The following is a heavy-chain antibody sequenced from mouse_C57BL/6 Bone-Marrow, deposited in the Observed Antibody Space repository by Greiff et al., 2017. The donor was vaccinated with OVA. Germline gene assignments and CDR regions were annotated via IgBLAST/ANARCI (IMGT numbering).Heavy chain of an antibody. Sequence: QVQLQQSGAELARPGASVKLSCKASGYTFTSYGISWVKQRTGQGLEWIGEIYPRSGNTYYNEKFKGKATLTADKSSSTAYMELRSLTSDDSAVYFCARDYYGTSFAYWGQGTLVTVSA. J-gene: IGHJ3*01. V-gene: IGHV1-81*01. CDR2: IYPRSGNT. CDR1: GYTFTSYG. D-gene: IGHD1-1*01. CDR3: ARDYYGTSFAY.